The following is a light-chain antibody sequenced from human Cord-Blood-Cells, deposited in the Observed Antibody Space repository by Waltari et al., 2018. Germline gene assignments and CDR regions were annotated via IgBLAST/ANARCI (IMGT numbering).Light chain of an antibody. CDR1: SSDVGRYNY. CDR2: EVS. J-gene: IGLJ2*01. V-gene: IGLV2-8*01. CDR3: SSYAGSNNLV. Sequence: QSALTQPPSPSGSPGQSVTISRTVTSSDVGRYNYVSWYQQHPGKAPKLMIYEVSKRPSGVPDRFSGSKSGNTASLTISGLQAEDEADYYCSSYAGSNNLVFGGGTKLTVL.